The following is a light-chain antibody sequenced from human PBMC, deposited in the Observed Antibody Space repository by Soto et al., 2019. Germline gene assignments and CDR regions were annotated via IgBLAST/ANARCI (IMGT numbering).Light chain of an antibody. CDR2: KAS. CDR1: QTISSW. CDR3: QHYNSYSET. J-gene: IGKJ1*01. V-gene: IGKV1-5*03. Sequence: VGDRVTITCRASQTISSWLAWYQQKPGKAPKLLIYKASTLKSGVPSRFSGSGSGTEFTLTISSLQPDDFATYYCQHYNSYSETFGQGTKVDIK.